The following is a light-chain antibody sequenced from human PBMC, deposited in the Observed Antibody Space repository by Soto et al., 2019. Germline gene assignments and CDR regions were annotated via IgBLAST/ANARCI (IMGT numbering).Light chain of an antibody. J-gene: IGLJ1*01. V-gene: IGLV2-23*02. Sequence: QPALTQPGSVSGSPGQSITISCTGTSSDVGSYNLVSWYQQHPGKAPKLMIYEVSKRPSGVSNRFSGSKSGNTASLTISGLQAEDEADYYCCSYAGSSNSHVFGTGTKVTVL. CDR2: EVS. CDR3: CSYAGSSNSHV. CDR1: SSDVGSYNL.